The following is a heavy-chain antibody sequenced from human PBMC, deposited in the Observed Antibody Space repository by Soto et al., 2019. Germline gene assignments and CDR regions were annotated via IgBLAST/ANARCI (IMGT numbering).Heavy chain of an antibody. J-gene: IGHJ4*02. CDR2: IKPHNGNT. CDR1: GYTFNIYG. Sequence: ASVKVSCKTSGYTFNIYGINWVRQAPGQGLEWMGWIKPHNGNTKYAQTLQDRLIMTTDTATSTAYMELRSLRSDDTAVYYCARDLDGSGSYYADYWSQGTLVTVSS. D-gene: IGHD3-10*01. V-gene: IGHV1-18*01. CDR3: ARDLDGSGSYYADY.